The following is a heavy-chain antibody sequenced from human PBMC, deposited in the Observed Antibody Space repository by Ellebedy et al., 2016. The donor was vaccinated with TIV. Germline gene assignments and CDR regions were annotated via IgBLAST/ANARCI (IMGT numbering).Heavy chain of an antibody. J-gene: IGHJ4*02. CDR1: GFTFDDYA. D-gene: IGHD1-1*01. V-gene: IGHV3-9*01. CDR3: AKDLFPSSTGPFDY. CDR2: ISWNSGSI. Sequence: SLKISCAASGFTFDDYAMHWARQAPGKGLEWVSGISWNSGSIDYADSVKGRFTISRDNAKNSLYLQMNSLRAEDTAVYYCAKDLFPSSTGPFDYWGQGTLVTVSS.